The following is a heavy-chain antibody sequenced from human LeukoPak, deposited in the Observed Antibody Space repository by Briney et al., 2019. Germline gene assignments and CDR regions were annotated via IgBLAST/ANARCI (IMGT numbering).Heavy chain of an antibody. J-gene: IGHJ4*02. D-gene: IGHD6-13*01. CDR1: GDSISGYY. Sequence: SETLSLTCTVSGDSISGYYWSWIRQPPGKGLEWIGYVYYSGSTNYSPSLKSRVTMSVDTSKNQFSLKLTSVTAADTAVYYCAREVVAAAGTVDYWGQGTLVTVSS. CDR3: AREVVAAAGTVDY. V-gene: IGHV4-59*01. CDR2: VYYSGST.